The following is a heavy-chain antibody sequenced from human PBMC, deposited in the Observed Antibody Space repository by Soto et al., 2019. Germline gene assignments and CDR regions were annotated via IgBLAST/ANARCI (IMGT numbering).Heavy chain of an antibody. CDR1: GYTFTSYG. D-gene: IGHD3-22*01. CDR2: ISAYNGNT. J-gene: IGHJ3*02. CDR3: ARVSTYYYDSSGFFDI. V-gene: IGHV1-18*04. Sequence: GASVKVSCKASGYTFTSYGISWVRRAPGQGLEWMGWISAYNGNTNYAQKLQGRVTMTTDTSTSTAYMELRSLRSDDTAVYYCARVSTYYYDSSGFFDIWGQGTMVTVSS.